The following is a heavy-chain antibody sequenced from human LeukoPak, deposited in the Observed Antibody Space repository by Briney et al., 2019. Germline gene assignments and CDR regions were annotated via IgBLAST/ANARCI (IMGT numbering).Heavy chain of an antibody. CDR2: ISASGGDT. Sequence: GGSLRLSCAVSGFTFSRFAMNWVRHAPGKGLEWVSSISASGGDTYYADSVKGRFTISRDNSKNTLYLQMNSLRAEDTAVYYCAKETLYCSGGSCYYTGGYDFWGQGTLVTVSS. D-gene: IGHD2-15*01. J-gene: IGHJ4*02. CDR3: AKETLYCSGGSCYYTGGYDF. CDR1: GFTFSRFA. V-gene: IGHV3-23*01.